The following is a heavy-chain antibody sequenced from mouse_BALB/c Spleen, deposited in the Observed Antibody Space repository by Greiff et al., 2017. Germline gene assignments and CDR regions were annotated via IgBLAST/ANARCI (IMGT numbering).Heavy chain of an antibody. J-gene: IGHJ1*01. Sequence: EVQLVESGGGLVQPGGSRKLSCAASGFTFSSFGMHWVRQAPEKGLEWVAYISSGSSTIYYADTVKGRFTISRDNPKNTLFLQMTSLRSEDTAMYYCARDGLFYYGSSYWYFDVWGAGTTVTVSS. CDR3: ARDGLFYYGSSYWYFDV. CDR2: ISSGSSTI. V-gene: IGHV5-17*02. CDR1: GFTFSSFG. D-gene: IGHD1-1*01.